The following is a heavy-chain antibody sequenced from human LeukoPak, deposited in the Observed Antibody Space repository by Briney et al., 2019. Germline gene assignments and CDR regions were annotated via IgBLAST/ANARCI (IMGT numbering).Heavy chain of an antibody. Sequence: VASVKVSFKASGYTFTNYDINWLRQATGQGLEWMGWMNPNSGNTGYAQKFQGRVTMTRNTSISTAYMELSSLRSEDTAVYYCARAPGYYGSGSYSNWFDPWGQGTLVTVSS. J-gene: IGHJ5*02. CDR2: MNPNSGNT. CDR3: ARAPGYYGSGSYSNWFDP. V-gene: IGHV1-8*01. D-gene: IGHD3-10*01. CDR1: GYTFTNYD.